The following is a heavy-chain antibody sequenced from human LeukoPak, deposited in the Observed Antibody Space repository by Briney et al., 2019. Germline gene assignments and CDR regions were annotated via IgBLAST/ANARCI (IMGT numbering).Heavy chain of an antibody. J-gene: IGHJ4*02. CDR3: TTPLTTVTTLPLVS. Sequence: PGGSLTLTCAASGITISNARMSWIRQAPGKGLEWVARIKSRSDGGTTDYATPVKGRFTISREGPKATVYLQMNSLKTEDTAVSYCTTPLTTVTTLPLVSWGQGTLVTVSS. CDR1: GITISNAR. D-gene: IGHD4-17*01. CDR2: IKSRSDGGTT. V-gene: IGHV3-15*01.